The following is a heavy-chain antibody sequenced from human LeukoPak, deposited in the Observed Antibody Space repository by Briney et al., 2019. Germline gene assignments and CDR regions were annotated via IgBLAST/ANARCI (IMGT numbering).Heavy chain of an antibody. CDR2: INSNGGST. Sequence: PGRSLRLSCAASGFTFSRHAMHWVRQAPGKGLEYVSAINSNGGSTYYGNSVKGRFTISRDNSKNTLYLQMGSLRTEDMAVYYCAREAVGAAIDYWGQGTLVTVSS. V-gene: IGHV3-64*01. D-gene: IGHD1-26*01. J-gene: IGHJ4*02. CDR1: GFTFSRHA. CDR3: AREAVGAAIDY.